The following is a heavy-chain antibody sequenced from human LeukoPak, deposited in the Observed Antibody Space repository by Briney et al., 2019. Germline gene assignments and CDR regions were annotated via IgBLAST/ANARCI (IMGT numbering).Heavy chain of an antibody. Sequence: SETLSLTCTVSGGSISSYYWSWIRQPPGKGPEWIGYIYYSGSTNYNPSLKSRFTISLDTSKNQFSLKLSSVTAADTAVYYRARGFRGGVNYWGQGTLVTVSS. CDR3: ARGFRGGVNY. CDR2: IYYSGST. V-gene: IGHV4-59*01. J-gene: IGHJ4*02. D-gene: IGHD2-8*02. CDR1: GGSISSYY.